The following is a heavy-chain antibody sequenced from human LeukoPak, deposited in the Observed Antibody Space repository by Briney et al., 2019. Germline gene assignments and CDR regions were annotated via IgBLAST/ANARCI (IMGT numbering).Heavy chain of an antibody. Sequence: ASVKVSCKASGYTFTNYGISWVRQAPGQGLEWMGWISAYNGNTVYAQKLQGRVTMTTDTSTSTAYMELRSLRSDDTAVYYCARDRPTAMESSFYFYGMDVWGQGTTVTVSS. J-gene: IGHJ6*02. CDR3: ARDRPTAMESSFYFYGMDV. D-gene: IGHD5-18*01. CDR1: GYTFTNYG. V-gene: IGHV1-18*01. CDR2: ISAYNGNT.